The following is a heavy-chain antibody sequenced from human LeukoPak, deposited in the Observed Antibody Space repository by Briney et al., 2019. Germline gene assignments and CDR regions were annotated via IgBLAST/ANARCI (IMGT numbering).Heavy chain of an antibody. CDR2: ISADGSNT. D-gene: IGHD6-19*01. CDR3: AKALSSAWVYYFDY. CDR1: GFSFSGYT. Sequence: GGSLRLSCGASGFSFSGYTMHWVRQAPGKGLEWVALISADGSNTYYAASVKGRFTISRDNSKNTLYLQMNSLRADDTAVYYCAKALSSAWVYYFDYWGQGILVTVSS. V-gene: IGHV3-30-3*01. J-gene: IGHJ4*02.